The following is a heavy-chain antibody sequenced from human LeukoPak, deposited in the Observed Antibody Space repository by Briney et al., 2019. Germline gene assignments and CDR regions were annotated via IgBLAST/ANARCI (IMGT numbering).Heavy chain of an antibody. Sequence: ASVKVPCKASGYTFTGYYMHWVRQAPGQGLEWMGWINPNSGGTNYAQKLQDRVTMTTDTSTSTAYMELRSLRSDDTAVYYCARLGGYCSSTSCDYLDAFDIWGQGTMVTISS. CDR2: INPNSGGT. D-gene: IGHD2-2*01. CDR1: GYTFTGYY. V-gene: IGHV1-2*02. J-gene: IGHJ3*02. CDR3: ARLGGYCSSTSCDYLDAFDI.